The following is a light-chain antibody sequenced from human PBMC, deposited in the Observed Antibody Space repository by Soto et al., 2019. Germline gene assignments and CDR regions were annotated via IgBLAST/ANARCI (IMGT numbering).Light chain of an antibody. CDR3: LQDYNYPPT. CDR1: QSISSY. J-gene: IGKJ1*01. V-gene: IGKV1-6*01. CDR2: AAS. Sequence: IQMTQSPSSLCASLEYRVTIACRASQSISSYLNWYQQKPGKAPKLLIYAASSLQSGVPSRFSGSGSGTDFTLTISSLQPEDFATYYCLQDYNYPPTFGQGTKVDIK.